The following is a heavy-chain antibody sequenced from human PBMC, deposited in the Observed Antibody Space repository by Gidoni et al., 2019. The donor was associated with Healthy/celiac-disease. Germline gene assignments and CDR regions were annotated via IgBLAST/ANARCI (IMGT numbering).Heavy chain of an antibody. D-gene: IGHD3-9*01. CDR2: ISSSSSYI. Sequence: EVQLVESGGGLVKPGGSLSLSCAASGFTFSSYSMNWVRQAPGKGLEWVSSISSSSSYIYYADSVKGRFTISRDNAKNSLYLQMNSLRAEDTAVYYCAREGSSLRLRYFLLFDYWGQGTLVTVSS. CDR1: GFTFSSYS. J-gene: IGHJ4*02. CDR3: AREGSSLRLRYFLLFDY. V-gene: IGHV3-21*01.